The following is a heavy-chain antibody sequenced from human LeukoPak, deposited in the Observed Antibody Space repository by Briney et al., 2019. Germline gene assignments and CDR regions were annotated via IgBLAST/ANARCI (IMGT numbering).Heavy chain of an antibody. D-gene: IGHD3-22*01. Sequence: GASVKVSCKASGYTFTAYYMHLVRQAPGQGLEWMGWINSNSGGTNFAQKFQGRVTMTRDTSISTAYMELSSLRSDDTAVYYCARGEKVDTMIVTGYWGQGTLVTVSS. CDR3: ARGEKVDTMIVTGY. CDR2: INSNSGGT. V-gene: IGHV1-2*02. CDR1: GYTFTAYY. J-gene: IGHJ4*02.